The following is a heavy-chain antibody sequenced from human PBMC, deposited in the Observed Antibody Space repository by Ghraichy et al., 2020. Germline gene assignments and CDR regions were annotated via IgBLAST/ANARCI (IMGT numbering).Heavy chain of an antibody. CDR3: ARELQTSTVTTRYFDY. CDR2: IYYSGST. J-gene: IGHJ4*02. V-gene: IGHV4-39*02. D-gene: IGHD4-17*01. CDR1: GGSISSSSYY. Sequence: SETLSLTCTVSGGSISSSSYYWGWIRQPPGKGLEWIGSIYYSGSTYYNPSLKSRATISVDTSKNQFSLKLSSVTAADTAVYYCARELQTSTVTTRYFDYWGQGTLVTVSS.